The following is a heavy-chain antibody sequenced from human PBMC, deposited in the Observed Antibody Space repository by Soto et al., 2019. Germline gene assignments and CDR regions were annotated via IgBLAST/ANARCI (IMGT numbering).Heavy chain of an antibody. CDR3: TRDKWWGYSGYDSPDYYYYMDV. CDR1: GFTFGDYA. D-gene: IGHD5-12*01. CDR2: IRSKAYGGTT. Sequence: GGSLRLSCTASGFTFGDYAMSWFRQAPGKGLEWVGFIRSKAYGGTTEYAASVKGRFTISRDDSKSIAYLQMNSLKTEDTAVYYCTRDKWWGYSGYDSPDYYYYMDVWGKGTTVTVSS. J-gene: IGHJ6*03. V-gene: IGHV3-49*03.